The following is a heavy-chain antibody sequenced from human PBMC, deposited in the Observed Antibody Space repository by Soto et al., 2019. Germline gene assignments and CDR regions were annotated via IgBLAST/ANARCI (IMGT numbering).Heavy chain of an antibody. D-gene: IGHD3-9*01. V-gene: IGHV3-30-3*01. CDR2: TSYDGSNK. J-gene: IGHJ4*02. CDR1: GFTFSSYA. Sequence: VGSLRLSCVASGFTFSSYALHWVRQAPGKGLEWVAVTSYDGSNKYYADSVEGRFTTSRDNSKNTLYLQTSSLTTEDTAMYYCARDWETSATGLIDSWGQGTLVTVSS. CDR3: ARDWETSATGLIDS.